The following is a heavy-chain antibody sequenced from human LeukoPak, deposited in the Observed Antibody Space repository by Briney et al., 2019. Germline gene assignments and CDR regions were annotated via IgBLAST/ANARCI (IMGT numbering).Heavy chain of an antibody. V-gene: IGHV4-39*01. Sequence: SETLSLTCTVSGGSISSSSYYWGWIRQPPGKGLEWIGSIYYSGSTYYNPSLKSRVTISVDTSMNQFSLKLSSVTAADTAVYYCARHEVGWKVGDAKYYYGMDVWGQGTTVTVSS. J-gene: IGHJ6*02. CDR1: GGSISSSSYY. CDR3: ARHEVGWKVGDAKYYYGMDV. CDR2: IYYSGST. D-gene: IGHD3-10*01.